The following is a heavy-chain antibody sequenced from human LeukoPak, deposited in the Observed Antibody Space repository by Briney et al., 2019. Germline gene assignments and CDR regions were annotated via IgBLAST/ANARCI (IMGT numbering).Heavy chain of an antibody. V-gene: IGHV4-4*08. D-gene: IGHD6-6*01. CDR3: ARESSSFDDAFDI. Sequence: SETLSLTCTVSGGSISSYYWSWIRQPPGKGLEWIGYIYTSGSTNYNPSLKSRVTISVDTSKNQFSLKLSSVTAADTAVYYCARESSSFDDAFDIWGQGTMVTVSS. J-gene: IGHJ3*02. CDR2: IYTSGST. CDR1: GGSISSYY.